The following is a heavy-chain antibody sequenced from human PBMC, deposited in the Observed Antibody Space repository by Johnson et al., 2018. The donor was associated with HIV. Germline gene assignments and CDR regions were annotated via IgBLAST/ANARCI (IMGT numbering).Heavy chain of an antibody. CDR3: AKTGGGAALDS. CDR2: IYSGGST. J-gene: IGHJ3*02. D-gene: IGHD3-16*01. Sequence: VQLVESGGGVVLPGGSLRLSCAASGFTVSSNYMSWVRQAPGKGLEWVSVIYSGGSTYYADSVKGRFTISRDNSKNTLYLQMNSLRVDDTAVYYCAKTGGGAALDSWGQGTMVTVSS. CDR1: GFTVSSNY. V-gene: IGHV3-66*01.